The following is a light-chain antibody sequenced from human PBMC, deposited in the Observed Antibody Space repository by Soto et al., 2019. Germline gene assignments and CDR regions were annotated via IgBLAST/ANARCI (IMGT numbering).Light chain of an antibody. CDR1: SSNIGSKT. J-gene: IGLJ3*02. Sequence: QSVLTQPPSASGTPGQRVTISCSGSSSNIGSKTVNWYQQLPGTAPKILIYSNNQRPSGVPDRFSGSKSGTSASLAISGLQSEDEADCYCAAWDDSLNGWVFGGGTKLTVL. V-gene: IGLV1-44*01. CDR3: AAWDDSLNGWV. CDR2: SNN.